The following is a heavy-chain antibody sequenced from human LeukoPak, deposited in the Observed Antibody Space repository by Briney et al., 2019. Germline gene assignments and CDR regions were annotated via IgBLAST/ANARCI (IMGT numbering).Heavy chain of an antibody. J-gene: IGHJ4*02. V-gene: IGHV3-23*01. D-gene: IGHD3-16*01. CDR2: ISGSGGSS. CDR1: GFTFSNYA. Sequence: GGSLRLSCAASGFTFSNYAMSWVRQAPGKGLEWVSVISGSGGSSYYADSVKGRFTISRDNPRNNLYLQMNTLRAEDTAVYYCAKNRGDVTSARVGCDYWGQGALDTVSS. CDR3: AKNRGDVTSARVGCDY.